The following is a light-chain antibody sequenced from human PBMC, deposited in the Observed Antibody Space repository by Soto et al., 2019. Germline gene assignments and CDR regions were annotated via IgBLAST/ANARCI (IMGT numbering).Light chain of an antibody. Sequence: DIHMTQSPSTLPASVGDRVTITCRASQSISNWLAWYQQKPGKAPNLLIYDASSLQSGVPSRFSGSGSGTDFTLTISSLQPEDFATYYCQQSYSTPHTFGQGTRLEI. J-gene: IGKJ5*01. V-gene: IGKV1-39*01. CDR2: DAS. CDR3: QQSYSTPHT. CDR1: QSISNW.